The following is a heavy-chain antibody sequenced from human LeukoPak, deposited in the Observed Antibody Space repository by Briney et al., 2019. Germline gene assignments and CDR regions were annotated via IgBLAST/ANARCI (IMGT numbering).Heavy chain of an antibody. V-gene: IGHV1-2*02. CDR3: AREDYYGSGVNWFDP. Sequence: ASVKVSCKASGYTFTRYAMNWVRQAPGQGLEWMGWINPNSGGTNYAQKFQGRVTMTRDTSISTAYMELSRLRSDDTAVYYCAREDYYGSGVNWFDPWGQGTLVTVSS. D-gene: IGHD3-10*01. CDR2: INPNSGGT. CDR1: GYTFTRYA. J-gene: IGHJ5*02.